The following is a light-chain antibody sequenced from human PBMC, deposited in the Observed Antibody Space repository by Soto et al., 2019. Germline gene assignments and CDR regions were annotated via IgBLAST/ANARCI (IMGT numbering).Light chain of an antibody. J-gene: IGLJ3*02. V-gene: IGLV2-18*02. Sequence: QSALTQPPSVSGSPGQSVTISCTGTSSDVGSYNRVSWYQQPPGTAPKLMIYEVSNRPSGVPDRFSGSKSGNTASLTISGLPAEDEAYYYFSSYTSSSTWVFGGGTQLTVL. CDR1: SSDVGSYNR. CDR2: EVS. CDR3: SSYTSSSTWV.